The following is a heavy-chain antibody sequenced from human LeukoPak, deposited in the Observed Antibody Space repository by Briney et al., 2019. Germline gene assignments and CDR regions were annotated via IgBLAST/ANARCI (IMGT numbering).Heavy chain of an antibody. CDR1: GFNFSNYA. D-gene: IGHD3-10*01. CDR2: TSSDGSLE. CDR3: AKDIWFGDGFDS. V-gene: IGHV3-30*18. J-gene: IGHJ4*02. Sequence: PGGSLRLSCEASGFNFSNYAMNWVRQAPGKGMKWVSVTSSDGSLEFYVDSVNGRFSISRDNSKNTLYLQMNRLRAEDTAAYYCAKDIWFGDGFDSWGQGTLVTVSS.